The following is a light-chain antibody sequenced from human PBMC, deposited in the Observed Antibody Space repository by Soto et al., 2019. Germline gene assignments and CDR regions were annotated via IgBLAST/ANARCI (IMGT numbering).Light chain of an antibody. CDR3: QQRSKWPIT. CDR1: QRVSSH. J-gene: IGKJ5*01. CDR2: AAS. Sequence: ETLMTQSPVTLSVSPGDTATLSCRASQRVSSHLAWYQQTHGQSPRILIYAASTRDTGIPVRFSGSGSETEFTLTIRRLQSEDFEVYYCQQRSKWPITFGQGTRLEIK. V-gene: IGKV3-15*01.